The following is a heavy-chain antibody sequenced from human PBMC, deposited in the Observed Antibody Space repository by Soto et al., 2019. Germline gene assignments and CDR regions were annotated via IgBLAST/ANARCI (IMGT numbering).Heavy chain of an antibody. J-gene: IGHJ5*02. CDR1: GGSISSYY. D-gene: IGHD3-3*01. CDR2: IYYSGST. CDR3: ARGLRFLEWFDP. Sequence: KTSETLSLTCTVSGGSISSYYWSWIRQPPGKGLEWIGYIYYSGSTNYNPSLKSRVTISVDTSKNQFSLKLGSVTAADTAVYYCARGLRFLEWFDPWGQGTLVTVSS. V-gene: IGHV4-59*01.